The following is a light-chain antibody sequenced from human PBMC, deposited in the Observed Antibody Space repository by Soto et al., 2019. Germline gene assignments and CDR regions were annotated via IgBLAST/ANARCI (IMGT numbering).Light chain of an antibody. CDR3: LQDFNFPRT. CDR1: QGIRRD. J-gene: IGKJ1*01. CDR2: SAS. V-gene: IGKV1-6*01. Sequence: AIQMTKSQSSLSASVGDTVTITCRASQGIRRDLSWYQHKPGEAPKLLIYSASDLQGAVPSRFRGSGSGTDFTLTISSLQPEDFATYYCLQDFNFPRTFGQGTKV.